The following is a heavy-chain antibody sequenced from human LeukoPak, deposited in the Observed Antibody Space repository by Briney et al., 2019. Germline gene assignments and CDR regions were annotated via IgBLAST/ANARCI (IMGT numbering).Heavy chain of an antibody. CDR3: ARDRGANYYGSLHLFDY. J-gene: IGHJ4*02. V-gene: IGHV3-21*01. D-gene: IGHD3-10*01. CDR2: ISSGSKYT. Sequence: GGSLRLSCADSGFSFSTYTMNWVRQAPGKGLEWVSSISSGSKYTYYANSVQGRFTISRDNAKNSVYLEMTSLRAEDTAVYYCARDRGANYYGSLHLFDYWGQGTLVTVSS. CDR1: GFSFSTYT.